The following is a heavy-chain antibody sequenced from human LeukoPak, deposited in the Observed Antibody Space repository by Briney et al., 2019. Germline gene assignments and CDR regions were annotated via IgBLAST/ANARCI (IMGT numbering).Heavy chain of an antibody. V-gene: IGHV3-30*02. CDR1: GFTFSSYA. Sequence: QTGGSLRLSCAASGFTFSSYAMSWVRQAPGKGLEWVAFIRYDGSNKYYADSVKGRFTISRDNSKNTLYLQMNSLRAEDTAVYYCARDYGSSWTGDAFDIWGQGTMVTVSS. CDR2: IRYDGSNK. D-gene: IGHD6-13*01. J-gene: IGHJ3*02. CDR3: ARDYGSSWTGDAFDI.